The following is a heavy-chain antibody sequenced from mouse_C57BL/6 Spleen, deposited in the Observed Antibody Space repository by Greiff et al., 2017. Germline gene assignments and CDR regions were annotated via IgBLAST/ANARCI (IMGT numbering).Heavy chain of an antibody. Sequence: EVKLMESGAELVRPGASVKLSCTASGFNIKDDYMHWVKQRPEQGLEWIGWIDPENGDTEYASKFQGKATITADTSSNTAYLQLSSLTSEDTAVYYCTTRYGNYGAMDYWGQGTSVTVSS. V-gene: IGHV14-4*01. D-gene: IGHD2-10*02. CDR3: TTRYGNYGAMDY. CDR1: GFNIKDDY. CDR2: IDPENGDT. J-gene: IGHJ4*01.